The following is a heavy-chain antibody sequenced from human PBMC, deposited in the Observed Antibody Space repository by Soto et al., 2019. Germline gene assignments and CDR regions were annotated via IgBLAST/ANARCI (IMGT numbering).Heavy chain of an antibody. CDR3: ARGHIVVVPAAMPFEGYFDY. Sequence: SVKVSCKASGGTFSSYAISWVRQAPGQGLEWMGGIIPIFGTANYAQKFQGRVTITADESTSTAYMELSSLRSEDTAVYYCARGHIVVVPAAMPFEGYFDYWGQGTLVTV. CDR2: IIPIFGTA. D-gene: IGHD2-2*01. J-gene: IGHJ4*02. V-gene: IGHV1-69*13. CDR1: GGTFSSYA.